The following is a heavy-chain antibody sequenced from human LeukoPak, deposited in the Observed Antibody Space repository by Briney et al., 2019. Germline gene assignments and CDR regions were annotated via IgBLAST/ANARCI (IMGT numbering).Heavy chain of an antibody. V-gene: IGHV1-46*01. CDR1: GYTFTSYY. CDR2: INPSGGST. Sequence: ASVKVSCKASGYTFTSYYMHWVRQAPGQGLEWMGIINPSGGSTSYAQKFLGRVTMTRDTSTSTVYMELSSLTSDDTAVYYCARDREAYQLLHPAWFDPWGQGTLVIVSS. J-gene: IGHJ5*02. D-gene: IGHD1-1*01. CDR3: ARDREAYQLLHPAWFDP.